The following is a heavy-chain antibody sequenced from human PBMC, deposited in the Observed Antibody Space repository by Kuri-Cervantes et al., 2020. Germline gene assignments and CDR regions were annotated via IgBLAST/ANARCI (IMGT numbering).Heavy chain of an antibody. CDR2: IYTSGST. V-gene: IGHV4-61*02. CDR1: GGSISSGSYY. CDR3: AGTSMVRGVIRSHYYYYGMDV. Sequence: SETLSLTCTVSGGSISSGSYYWSWIRQPAGKGLEWIGRIYTSGSTYYNPSLKSRVTISVDRSKNQFSLKLSSVTAADTAVYYCAGTSMVRGVIRSHYYYYGMDVWGQGTTVTVSS. J-gene: IGHJ6*02. D-gene: IGHD3-10*01.